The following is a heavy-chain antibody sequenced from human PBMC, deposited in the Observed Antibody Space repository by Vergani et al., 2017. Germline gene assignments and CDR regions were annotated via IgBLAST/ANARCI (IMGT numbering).Heavy chain of an antibody. V-gene: IGHV4-31*03. J-gene: IGHJ4*02. D-gene: IGHD3-3*01. Sequence: QVQLQESGPGLVKPSQTLSLTCTVSGGSISSGGYYWCWIRQHPGKGPEWIGYIYYSGSTYYNPSLKSRVTISVDTSKNQFSLKLSSVTAADTAVYYCAREITIFGVVDYWGQGTLVTVSS. CDR3: AREITIFGVVDY. CDR2: IYYSGST. CDR1: GGSISSGGYY.